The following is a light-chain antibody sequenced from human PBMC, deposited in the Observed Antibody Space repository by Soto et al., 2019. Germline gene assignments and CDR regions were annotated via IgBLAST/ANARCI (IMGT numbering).Light chain of an antibody. V-gene: IGKV3-20*01. CDR2: GAS. Sequence: EIVLTQSPGTLSLSPGERATLSCRASQSISSTYLAWYQQKPGQAPMLLIYGASNRATGIPDRFSGSGSGTDFNLTISRLEPVDFAVYYCQQYGSSPPFTFGQGTKLEIK. J-gene: IGKJ2*01. CDR3: QQYGSSPPFT. CDR1: QSISSTY.